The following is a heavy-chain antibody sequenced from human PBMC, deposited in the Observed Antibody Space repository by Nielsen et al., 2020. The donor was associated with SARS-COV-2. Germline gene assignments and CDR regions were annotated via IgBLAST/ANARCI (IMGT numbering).Heavy chain of an antibody. V-gene: IGHV3-66*01. CDR2: IYSGDNT. CDR3: ARDPRIVVVPAASVAGYYYYYGMDV. J-gene: IGHJ6*02. Sequence: GESLKISCAASGFTVDSSFITWVRQAPGKGLEWVAVIYSGDNTYYADSVKGRFTISRDNSKNTLYLQMNNLRAEDTAVYYCARDPRIVVVPAASVAGYYYYYGMDVWGQGTTVTVSS. D-gene: IGHD2-2*01. CDR1: GFTVDSSF.